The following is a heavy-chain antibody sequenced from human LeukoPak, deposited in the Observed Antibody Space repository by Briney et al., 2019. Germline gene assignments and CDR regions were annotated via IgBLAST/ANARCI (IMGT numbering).Heavy chain of an antibody. V-gene: IGHV1-8*01. J-gene: IGHJ4*02. CDR1: GYTFTSYD. D-gene: IGHD3-10*01. CDR3: AKSLNYYDSGTSRRDFDY. CDR2: MNPNSGNT. Sequence: ASVKVSCKASGYTFTSYDINWVRQATGQGLEWMGWMNPNSGNTGYAQKFQGRVTMTRNTSISTAYMELSSLRAEDTAVYYCAKSLNYYDSGTSRRDFDYWGQGTLVTVSS.